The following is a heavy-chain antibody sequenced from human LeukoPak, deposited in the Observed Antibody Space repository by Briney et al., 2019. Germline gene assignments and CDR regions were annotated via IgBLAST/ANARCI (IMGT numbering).Heavy chain of an antibody. V-gene: IGHV3-48*04. CDR2: IGGSSSPT. CDR3: ARLRNVVNVHWGFFDY. J-gene: IGHJ4*02. CDR1: GLTFSDYF. D-gene: IGHD4-23*01. Sequence: GGSLRLSCEASGLTFSDYFINWLRQAPGKGLEWVSSIGGSSSPTYHADSVKGRFTVSRDNAKSSLYLQMNSLRAEDTAVYFCARLRNVVNVHWGFFDYWGQGALVTVSS.